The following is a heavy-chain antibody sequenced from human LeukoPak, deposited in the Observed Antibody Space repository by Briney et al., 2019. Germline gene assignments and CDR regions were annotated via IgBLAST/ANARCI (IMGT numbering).Heavy chain of an antibody. V-gene: IGHV3-48*03. Sequence: GGSLRLSCAASGFTFSSYEIHWVRQVPGKGLEWVSYIGSGGTVFYADSVKGRFTISRGNAKNSLYLQMNSLRAEDTAVYYCARNRGYGFFDYWGRGTLVTVSS. CDR2: IGSGGTV. J-gene: IGHJ4*02. CDR3: ARNRGYGFFDY. D-gene: IGHD3-22*01. CDR1: GFTFSSYE.